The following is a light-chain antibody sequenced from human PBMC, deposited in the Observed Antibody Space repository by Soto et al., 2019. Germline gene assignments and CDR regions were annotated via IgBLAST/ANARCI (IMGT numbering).Light chain of an antibody. J-gene: IGLJ2*01. CDR2: EDN. V-gene: IGLV6-57*04. CDR3: QSDDNTNFHVV. CDR1: SGSIASNY. Sequence: NFMLTQPHSVSESPGKTVTISCTRSSGSIASNYVQWYQQRPGSAPTTVIYEDNQRPSGVPDRFSGSIDSSSNSASLTISGLKTEDEADYYCQSDDNTNFHVVFGGGTKLTVL.